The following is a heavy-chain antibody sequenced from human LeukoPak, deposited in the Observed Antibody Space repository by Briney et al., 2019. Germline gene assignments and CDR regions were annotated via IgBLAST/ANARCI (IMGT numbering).Heavy chain of an antibody. J-gene: IGHJ4*02. CDR3: AKDLDPPFPYCGGDCYRREDTDY. CDR1: GFTFSSYA. CDR2: ISGSGGST. V-gene: IGHV3-23*01. Sequence: PGGSLRLSCAASGFTFSSYAMSWVRQAPGKGLGWVSAISGSGGSTYYADSVKGRFTISRDNSKNTLYLQMNSLRAEDTAVYYCAKDLDPPFPYCGGDCYRREDTDYWGQGTLVTVSS. D-gene: IGHD2-21*02.